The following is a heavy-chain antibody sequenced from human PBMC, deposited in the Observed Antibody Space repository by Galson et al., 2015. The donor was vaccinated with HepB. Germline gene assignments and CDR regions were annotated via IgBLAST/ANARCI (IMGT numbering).Heavy chain of an antibody. Sequence: SLRLSCAASGFIFSSYWMHWGRQSPGKGLVWVSRINSAGTGTDYVDSVKGRFTISRDNAKNTLYLQMNSLRAEDAAVYYCASGGRELAVWGQGTTVTVSS. CDR1: GFIFSSYW. J-gene: IGHJ6*02. D-gene: IGHD1-26*01. CDR2: INSAGTGT. CDR3: ASGGRELAV. V-gene: IGHV3-74*01.